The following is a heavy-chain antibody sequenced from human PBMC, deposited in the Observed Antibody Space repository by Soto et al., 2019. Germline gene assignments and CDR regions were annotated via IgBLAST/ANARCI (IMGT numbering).Heavy chain of an antibody. V-gene: IGHV4-31*03. D-gene: IGHD3-22*01. CDR3: ARSYDSSGYNDY. Sequence: QVQLQESGPGLVKPSQTLSLTCSVSGGSINSGGYYWSWVRLLPGKGLEWIGYIYYTGTASYNPSLNSRVIISVDTSKNQFSRRLNSVTAADTAVYYCARSYDSSGYNDYWGQGTLVTVSS. J-gene: IGHJ4*02. CDR2: IYYTGTA. CDR1: GGSINSGGYY.